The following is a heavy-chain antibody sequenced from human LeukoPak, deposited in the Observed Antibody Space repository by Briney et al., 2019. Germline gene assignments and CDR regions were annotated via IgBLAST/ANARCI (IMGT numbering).Heavy chain of an antibody. D-gene: IGHD3-22*01. J-gene: IGHJ4*02. Sequence: GGSLRLSCAASGFTFSSYAMHWVRQAPGKGLEWVAVISYDGSNKYYADSVKGRFTISRDNTKNTLYLQMNSLRAEDTAVYHCAREGFDSSTVVTRGGYDYWGQGTLVTVSS. CDR3: AREGFDSSTVVTRGGYDY. CDR1: GFTFSSYA. V-gene: IGHV3-30-3*01. CDR2: ISYDGSNK.